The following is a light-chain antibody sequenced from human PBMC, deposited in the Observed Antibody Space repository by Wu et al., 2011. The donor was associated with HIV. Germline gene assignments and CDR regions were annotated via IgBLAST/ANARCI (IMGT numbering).Light chain of an antibody. V-gene: IGKV3-11*01. CDR2: DAS. CDR1: QSVTHF. CDR3: HQRTNWPLT. Sequence: ATLSCRASQSVTHFLGLVPKKPGQAPRLLIYDASKRAPGIPARFSGSGSGTDFTLTISSLEPEDFAVYYCHQRTNWPLTFGGGTQVEIK. J-gene: IGKJ4*01.